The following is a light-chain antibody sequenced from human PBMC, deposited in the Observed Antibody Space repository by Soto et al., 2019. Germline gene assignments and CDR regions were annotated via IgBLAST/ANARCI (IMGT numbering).Light chain of an antibody. J-gene: IGKJ4*01. Sequence: EIVLTQSPATLSLSPGERATLSCRASQSVSSYLAWYQQKPGQAPRLLIYDAYNRATGIPARFSGSGSGTDLTLTISSLEPEDFAVYYCQQRSNWALTFGGGTKVEIK. CDR2: DAY. CDR1: QSVSSY. CDR3: QQRSNWALT. V-gene: IGKV3-11*01.